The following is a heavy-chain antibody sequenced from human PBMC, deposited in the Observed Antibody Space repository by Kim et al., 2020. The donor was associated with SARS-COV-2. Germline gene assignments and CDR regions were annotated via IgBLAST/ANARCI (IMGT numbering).Heavy chain of an antibody. CDR3: AKDAYYDFWSAVRGAFDI. V-gene: IGHV3-23*01. D-gene: IGHD3-3*01. J-gene: IGHJ3*02. CDR1: GFTFSSYA. CDR2: ISGSGGST. Sequence: GGSLRLSCAASGFTFSSYAMSWVRQAPGKGLEWVSAISGSGGSTYYADSVKGRFTISRDNSKNTLYLQMNSLRAEDTAVYYCAKDAYYDFWSAVRGAFDIWGQGTMVTVSS.